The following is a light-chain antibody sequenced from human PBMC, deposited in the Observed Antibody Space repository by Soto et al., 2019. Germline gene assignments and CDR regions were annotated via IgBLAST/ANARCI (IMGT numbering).Light chain of an antibody. CDR2: SAS. Sequence: DIQLTKTPSSLSASVGDRVTITCRGSHRISSYLNCYRQQPAKVPPLLLYSASNLQSGVPSRFSGSGSGTAFTLTISSLQPEDVATYYGQRTYNAPPITFGQGTRLEIK. J-gene: IGKJ5*01. V-gene: IGKV1-27*01. CDR1: HRISSY. CDR3: QRTYNAPPIT.